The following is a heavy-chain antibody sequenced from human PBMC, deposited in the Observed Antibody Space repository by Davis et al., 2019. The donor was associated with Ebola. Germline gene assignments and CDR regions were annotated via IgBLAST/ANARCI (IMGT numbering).Heavy chain of an antibody. V-gene: IGHV4-34*01. D-gene: IGHD3/OR15-3a*01. CDR1: GGSLRGHY. CDR2: INHSGTT. J-gene: IGHJ4*02. CDR3: ARLDSQRYFDY. Sequence: MPSETLSLTCAVYGGSLRGHYWSWFRQPPGKGLEWIGEINHSGTTNYDPSLKSRVTISVDTSNNQFSLKLNSVTAADTAMYYCARLDSQRYFDYWGQGTLVTISS.